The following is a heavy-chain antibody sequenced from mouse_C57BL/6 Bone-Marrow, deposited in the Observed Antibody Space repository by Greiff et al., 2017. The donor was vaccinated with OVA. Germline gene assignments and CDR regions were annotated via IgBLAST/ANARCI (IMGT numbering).Heavy chain of an antibody. D-gene: IGHD2-5*01. CDR1: GFTFSDYG. V-gene: IGHV5-17*01. J-gene: IGHJ2*01. CDR2: ISSGSSTI. CDR3: ARDPYYYSNVYFDY. Sequence: EVQRVESGGGLVKPGGSLKLSCAASGFTFSDYGMHWVRQAPEKGLEWVAYISSGSSTIYYADTVKGRFTISRDNAKNTLFLQMTSLRSEDTAMYYCARDPYYYSNVYFDYWGQGTTLTVSS.